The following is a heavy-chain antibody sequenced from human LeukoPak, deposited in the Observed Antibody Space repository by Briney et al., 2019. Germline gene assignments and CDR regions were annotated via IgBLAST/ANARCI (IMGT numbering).Heavy chain of an antibody. CDR2: IYSGRNT. Sequence: SETLSLTCTGSGGSISNYYWSWIRQPAGKGLEWIGRIYSGRNTDHNPSLKSRATMSLDSSKNQFSLRLTSVTAADTAVYYCAREHKDYDGDGYYYGYWGQGTLVTVSS. J-gene: IGHJ4*02. D-gene: IGHD2-21*02. V-gene: IGHV4-4*07. CDR1: GGSISNYY. CDR3: AREHKDYDGDGYYYGY.